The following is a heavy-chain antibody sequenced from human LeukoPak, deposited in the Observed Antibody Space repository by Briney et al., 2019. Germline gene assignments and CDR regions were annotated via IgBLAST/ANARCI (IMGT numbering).Heavy chain of an antibody. Sequence: GGSLRLSCAASGFTFSSYAMSWVRQAPGKGLEWVSAISGSGGSTYYADSVKGRFTISRDNSKNTLYLQMNSLRAEDTAVYYCAKFLPTHIVVANYYFDHWGQGTLVTVSS. D-gene: IGHD2-21*01. CDR2: ISGSGGST. J-gene: IGHJ4*02. CDR1: GFTFSSYA. CDR3: AKFLPTHIVVANYYFDH. V-gene: IGHV3-23*01.